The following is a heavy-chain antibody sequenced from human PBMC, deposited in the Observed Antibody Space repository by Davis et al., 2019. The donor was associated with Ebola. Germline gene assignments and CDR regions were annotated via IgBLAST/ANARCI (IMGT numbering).Heavy chain of an antibody. J-gene: IGHJ6*02. CDR3: ARGQSTVTSFYHQYGLGV. CDR1: GGSFSGYY. Sequence: MPSETLSLTCAVYGGSFSGYYWSWIRQPPGKGLEWIGEINHSGSTNYNASLKSRVTISVDTSKNQFSLKVTSVTAADTAVYFCARGQSTVTSFYHQYGLGVWGQGTTVTVSS. D-gene: IGHD4-17*01. V-gene: IGHV4-34*01. CDR2: INHSGST.